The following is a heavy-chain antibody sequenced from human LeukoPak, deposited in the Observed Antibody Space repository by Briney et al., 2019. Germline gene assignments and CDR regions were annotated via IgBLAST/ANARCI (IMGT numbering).Heavy chain of an antibody. V-gene: IGHV1-69*04. D-gene: IGHD3-22*01. CDR1: GGTFSSYA. J-gene: IGHJ6*02. Sequence: GSSVKVSCKASGGTFSSYAISWVRHVPGQGLERMGRIIPIFGIANYAQKFQGRVTITADKSTSTAYMELSSLRSEDTAVYYCARVDYDSSGYYQGAFGVWGQGTTVTVSS. CDR2: IIPIFGIA. CDR3: ARVDYDSSGYYQGAFGV.